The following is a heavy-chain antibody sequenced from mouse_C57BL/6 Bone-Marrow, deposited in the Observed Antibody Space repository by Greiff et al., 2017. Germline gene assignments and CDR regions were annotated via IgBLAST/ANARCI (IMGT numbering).Heavy chain of an antibody. D-gene: IGHD1-1*01. CDR2: IDPENGDT. Sequence: VHVKQSGAELVRPGASVKLSCTASGFNIKDDYMHWVKQRPEQGLEWIGWIDPENGDTEYASKFQGKATITADTSSNTAYLQLSSLTSEDTAVYYCTRGYGSSCYFDYWGQGTTLTVSS. CDR3: TRGYGSSCYFDY. V-gene: IGHV14-4*01. CDR1: GFNIKDDY. J-gene: IGHJ2*01.